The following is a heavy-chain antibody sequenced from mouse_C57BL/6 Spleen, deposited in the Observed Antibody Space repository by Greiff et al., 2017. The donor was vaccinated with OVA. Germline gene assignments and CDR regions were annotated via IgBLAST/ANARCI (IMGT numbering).Heavy chain of an antibody. V-gene: IGHV1-15*01. Sequence: VQLQQSGAELVRPGASVTLSCKASGYTFTDYEMHWVKQTPVHGLEWIGAIDPETGGTAYNQKFKGKAILTADKSSSTAYMELRSLTSEDSAVYYCTREDYGSSPWFAYWGQGTLVTVSA. D-gene: IGHD1-1*01. CDR1: GYTFTDYE. CDR3: TREDYGSSPWFAY. CDR2: IDPETGGT. J-gene: IGHJ3*01.